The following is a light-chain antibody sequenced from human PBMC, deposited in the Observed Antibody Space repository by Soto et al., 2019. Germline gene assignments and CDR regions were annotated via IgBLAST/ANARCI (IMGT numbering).Light chain of an antibody. CDR3: QPHDKWPFT. CDR1: QSGSSN. Sequence: EIVMTQSPVTLSVSPGERATLSCSASQSGSSNLAWYQQKPGQAPRLLIDGASTRATGIPARLSGSGSGTEFTRTISSLQSEDFSVYYCQPHDKWPFTFGQGTKLDIK. V-gene: IGKV3-15*01. J-gene: IGKJ2*01. CDR2: GAS.